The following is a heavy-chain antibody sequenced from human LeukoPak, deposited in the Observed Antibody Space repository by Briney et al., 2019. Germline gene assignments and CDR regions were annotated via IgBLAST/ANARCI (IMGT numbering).Heavy chain of an antibody. CDR1: GYTFTSYG. CDR2: ISAYNGNT. CDR3: AREPYSSSWRSFDY. V-gene: IGHV1-18*01. J-gene: IGHJ4*02. Sequence: GASVKVSCKASGYTFTSYGIRWVRQAPGQGLEWMGWISAYNGNTNYAQKLQGRVTMTTDTSTSTAYMELRSLRSDDTAVYYCAREPYSSSWRSFDYWGQGTLVTVSS. D-gene: IGHD6-13*01.